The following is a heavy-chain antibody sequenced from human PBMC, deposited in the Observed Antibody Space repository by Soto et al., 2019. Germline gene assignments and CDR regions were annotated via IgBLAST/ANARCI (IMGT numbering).Heavy chain of an antibody. J-gene: IGHJ5*02. Sequence: QVQLVQSGAEVKKPGSSVTVSCKASGGTFSSYTISWVRQAPGQGLEWMGRIIPILGIANYAQKFQGRVTITADKSTSTAYMELSSLRSEDTAVYYCARQDYGDYLWFDPWGQGTLVTVSS. CDR3: ARQDYGDYLWFDP. V-gene: IGHV1-69*02. D-gene: IGHD4-17*01. CDR2: IIPILGIA. CDR1: GGTFSSYT.